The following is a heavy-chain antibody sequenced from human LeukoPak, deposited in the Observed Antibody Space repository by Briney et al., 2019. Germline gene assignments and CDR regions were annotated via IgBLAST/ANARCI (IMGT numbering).Heavy chain of an antibody. Sequence: GGSLRLSCAASGFTVSSNYMNWVRQAPGKGLEWVSIIYSGGDTYYADSVKGRFTISRDNSKNTLYLQMNSLRPEDTAVYYCAKDCTDIVVVPAALCYWGQGTLVTVSS. CDR3: AKDCTDIVVVPAALCY. CDR1: GFTVSSNY. CDR2: IYSGGDT. D-gene: IGHD2-2*01. J-gene: IGHJ4*02. V-gene: IGHV3-53*05.